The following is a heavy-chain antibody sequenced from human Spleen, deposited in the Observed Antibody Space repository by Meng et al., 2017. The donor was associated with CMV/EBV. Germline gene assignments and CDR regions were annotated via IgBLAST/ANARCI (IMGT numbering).Heavy chain of an antibody. J-gene: IGHJ1*01. CDR3: AKYGSSWYEGYFQH. Sequence: GGSLRLSCAASGFTFSSYAMSWVRQAPGKGLEWVSVIYSGGSSTYYADSVKGRFTISTDNSKNTLYLQMNSLRAEDTAVYYCAKYGSSWYEGYFQHWGQGTLVTVSS. D-gene: IGHD6-13*01. CDR1: GFTFSSYA. CDR2: IYSGGSST. V-gene: IGHV3-23*03.